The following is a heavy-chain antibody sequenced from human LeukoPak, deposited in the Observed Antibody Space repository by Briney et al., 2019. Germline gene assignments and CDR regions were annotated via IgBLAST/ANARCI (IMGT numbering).Heavy chain of an antibody. CDR3: ATQYYYDSSGYFDY. CDR1: GGSISNSSYY. Sequence: SETLSLTCTVSGGSISNSSYYWGWIRQPPGKGLEWIGSIYYSGSTYYNPSLKSRVTISVDTSKNQFSLKLSSVTAADTAVYYCATQYYYDSSGYFDYWGQGTLVTVSS. CDR2: IYYSGST. D-gene: IGHD3-22*01. J-gene: IGHJ4*02. V-gene: IGHV4-39*01.